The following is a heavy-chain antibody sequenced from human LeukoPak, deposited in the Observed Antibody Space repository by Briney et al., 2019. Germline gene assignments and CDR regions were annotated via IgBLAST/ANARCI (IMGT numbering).Heavy chain of an antibody. CDR1: GYSISSGYY. Sequence: PSETLSLTCTVSGYSISSGYYWGWIRQPPGKGLEWIGSIYHSGSTYYNPSLKSRVTISVDTSKNQFSLKLSSVTAADTAVYYCARAGYSYGYNFDYWGQGTLVTVSS. V-gene: IGHV4-38-2*02. J-gene: IGHJ4*02. CDR3: ARAGYSYGYNFDY. D-gene: IGHD5-18*01. CDR2: IYHSGST.